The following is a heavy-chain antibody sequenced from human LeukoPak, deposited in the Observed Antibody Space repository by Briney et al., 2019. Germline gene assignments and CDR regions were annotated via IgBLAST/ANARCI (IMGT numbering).Heavy chain of an antibody. Sequence: GGSLRLSCAASGFTFSSYAMSWVRQAPGKGLEWVSAITGGGGSTYYADSVKGRFTISRDNSKNTLYLQMNSLRAEDTALYYCAKESVTNIVDWTVDYWGQGTQVTVSS. CDR1: GFTFSSYA. V-gene: IGHV3-23*01. CDR2: ITGGGGST. D-gene: IGHD1-26*01. CDR3: AKESVTNIVDWTVDY. J-gene: IGHJ4*02.